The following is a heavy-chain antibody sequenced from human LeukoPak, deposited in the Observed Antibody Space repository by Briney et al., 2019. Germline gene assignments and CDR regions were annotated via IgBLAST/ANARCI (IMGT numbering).Heavy chain of an antibody. CDR2: ISGSGGST. CDR3: ARVYREFYYMDV. Sequence: GGSLRLSCAASGFTFSSYAMSWVRQAPGKGLEWVSAISGSGGSTYYADSVKGRFTISRDNSKNTLYLQMNSLRAEDTAVYYCARVYREFYYMDVWGKGTTVTVSS. D-gene: IGHD3-10*01. J-gene: IGHJ6*03. CDR1: GFTFSSYA. V-gene: IGHV3-23*01.